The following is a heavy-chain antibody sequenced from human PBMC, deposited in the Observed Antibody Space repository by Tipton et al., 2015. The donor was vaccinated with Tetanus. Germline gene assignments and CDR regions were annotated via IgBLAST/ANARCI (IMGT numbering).Heavy chain of an antibody. D-gene: IGHD3-10*01. J-gene: IGHJ4*02. CDR2: IFHSGST. CDR3: VRSPLQWARGLLTGFYFDF. CDR1: GGSMSNNY. V-gene: IGHV4-59*01. Sequence: LSLTCTVSGGSMSNNYWSWIRQPPGKGLEWIAYIFHSGSTNYSPSLKSRVAISMDTSKNQISLKLSSVTAADTAVYYCVRSPLQWARGLLTGFYFDFWGQGTPVTVSS.